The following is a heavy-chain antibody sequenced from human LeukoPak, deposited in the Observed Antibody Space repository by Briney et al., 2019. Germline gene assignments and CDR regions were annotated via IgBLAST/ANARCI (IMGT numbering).Heavy chain of an antibody. J-gene: IGHJ4*02. Sequence: GGSLRLSCAASGFTFSSYGMSWVRQAPGKGLEWVSAISGSGGSTYYADSVKGRFTISRDNSKNTPYLQMNSLRAEDTAVYYCARAPGYGAAYYFDYWGQGTLVTVSS. CDR3: ARAPGYGAAYYFDY. D-gene: IGHD1-1*01. V-gene: IGHV3-23*01. CDR1: GFTFSSYG. CDR2: ISGSGGST.